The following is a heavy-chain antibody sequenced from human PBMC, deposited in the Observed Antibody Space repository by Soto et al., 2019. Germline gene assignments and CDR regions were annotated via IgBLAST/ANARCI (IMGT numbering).Heavy chain of an antibody. Sequence: SETLSLTGTVSGGSISSGCYYWNWIRQHPGKGLEWIGYIYHIGSTYYNPSLKSRVTISMDTSKNQFSLELSSVTAADTAVYYCARRYYYDRRGYCYFDYWGQGTLLTVSS. CDR2: IYHIGST. CDR3: ARRYYYDRRGYCYFDY. CDR1: GGSISSGCYY. D-gene: IGHD3-22*01. J-gene: IGHJ4*02. V-gene: IGHV4-31*03.